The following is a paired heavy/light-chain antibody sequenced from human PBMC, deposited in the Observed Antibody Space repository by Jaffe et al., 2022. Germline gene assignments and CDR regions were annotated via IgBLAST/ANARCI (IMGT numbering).Light chain of an antibody. CDR2: AAS. V-gene: IGKV1-17*01. CDR3: LQHSSYPGT. J-gene: IGKJ3*01. Sequence: DIQMTQSPSSLSASVGDRVTITCRASQGITNDLGWYQQKPGKAPKRLIYAASSLQSGVPSRFSGSGSGTEFTLTISSLQPEDFATYYCLQHSSYPGTFGPGTKVDIK. CDR1: QGITND.
Heavy chain of an antibody. V-gene: IGHV3-72*01. CDR2: TRNKANSYAT. J-gene: IGHJ4*02. Sequence: EVRLVESGGGLVQPGGSLRLSCAASGFTFSDPYMDWVRQAPGKGLEWIGRTRNKANSYATDYAASVKGRFTISRDDSKNSLYLQMNSLKIEDTAVYYCAKDWNGSPEYWGQGTLVTVSS. CDR3: AKDWNGSPEY. CDR1: GFTFSDPY. D-gene: IGHD3-3*01.